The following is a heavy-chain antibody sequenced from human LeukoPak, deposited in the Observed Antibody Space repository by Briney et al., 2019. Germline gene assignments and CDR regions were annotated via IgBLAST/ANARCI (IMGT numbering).Heavy chain of an antibody. D-gene: IGHD3-3*01. Sequence: GGSLRLSCAASGFTFSSYWMHWVRQAPGKGLVWVSRSNSDGSSTSYADSVKGRFTISRDNAKNTLYLQMNSLRAEDTAVYYCARERGSGYGMDVWGQGTTVTVSS. CDR2: SNSDGSST. V-gene: IGHV3-74*01. CDR1: GFTFSSYW. J-gene: IGHJ6*02. CDR3: ARERGSGYGMDV.